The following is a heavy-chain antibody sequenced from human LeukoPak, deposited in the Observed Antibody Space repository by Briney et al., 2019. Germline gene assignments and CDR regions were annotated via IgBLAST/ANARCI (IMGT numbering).Heavy chain of an antibody. J-gene: IGHJ3*02. V-gene: IGHV1-8*01. Sequence: GASVKVSCKASGYTFASYDINWVRQATGQGPEWMGWMNPNSGNTGYAQKFQGRVTMTRNTSISTAYMELSSLRSEDTAVYYCVLVVPATRGYAFDIWGQGTMVTVSS. CDR1: GYTFASYD. CDR3: VLVVPATRGYAFDI. CDR2: MNPNSGNT. D-gene: IGHD2-2*01.